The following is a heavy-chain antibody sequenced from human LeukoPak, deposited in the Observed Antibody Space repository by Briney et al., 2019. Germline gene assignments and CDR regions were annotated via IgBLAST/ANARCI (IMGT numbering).Heavy chain of an antibody. CDR2: ISGSGGST. D-gene: IGHD5-18*01. V-gene: IGHV3-23*01. J-gene: IGHJ4*02. CDR1: GFTFSSYA. Sequence: GGSLRLSCAASGFTFSSYAMSWVRQAPGKGLEWVSAISGSGGSTYYADSVKGRFTISRDNSKNTLYLQMNSLRAEDTAVYYCANGPKAIQLTYWGQGTLVTVSS. CDR3: ANGPKAIQLTY.